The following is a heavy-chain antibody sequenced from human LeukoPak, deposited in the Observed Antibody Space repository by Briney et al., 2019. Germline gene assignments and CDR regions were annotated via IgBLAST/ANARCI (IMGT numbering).Heavy chain of an antibody. CDR3: ARLVLMVYATIDY. CDR2: IYYSGST. CDR1: GGSINSSSYY. V-gene: IGHV4-39*01. J-gene: IGHJ4*02. Sequence: PSETLSLTCTVSGGSINSSSYYWGWIRQPPGKGLEWIGSIYYSGSTYYNPSLKSRVTISVDTSKNQFSLKLSSVTAADTAVYYCARLVLMVYATIDYWGQGTLVTVSS. D-gene: IGHD2-8*01.